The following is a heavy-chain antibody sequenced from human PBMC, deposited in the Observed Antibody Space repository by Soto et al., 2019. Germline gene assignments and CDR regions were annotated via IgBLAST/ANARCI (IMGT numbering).Heavy chain of an antibody. J-gene: IGHJ4*02. D-gene: IGHD3-10*01. CDR3: ASGNDMFRGVT. V-gene: IGHV3-30*03. CDR2: ISYDGSNK. Sequence: GGSLRLSCAASGFTFSSYGMHWVRQAPGKGLEWVAVISYDGSNKYYADSVKGRFTISRDNSKNTLYLQMNSLRAEDTAVYYCASGNDMFRGVTWGQGTQVNVSS. CDR1: GFTFSSYG.